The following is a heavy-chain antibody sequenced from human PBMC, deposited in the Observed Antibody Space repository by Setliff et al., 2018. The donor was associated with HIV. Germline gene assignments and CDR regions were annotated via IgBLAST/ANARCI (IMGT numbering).Heavy chain of an antibody. CDR3: ARGLVVVTDSDYDTNYYYYYYMDV. Sequence: TLSLTCTVSGGSISSGGYYWSWIRQHPGKGLEWIGYTYYSGSTYYNPSLKRRVTISIDTSKNQFSLKRSSVTAADTAVYYCARGLVVVTDSDYDTNYYYYYYMDVWGKGTTVTVSS. D-gene: IGHD5-12*01. V-gene: IGHV4-31*03. CDR1: GGSISSGGYY. J-gene: IGHJ6*03. CDR2: TYYSGST.